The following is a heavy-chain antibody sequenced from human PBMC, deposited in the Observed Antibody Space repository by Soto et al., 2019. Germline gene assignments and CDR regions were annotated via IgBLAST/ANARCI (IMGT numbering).Heavy chain of an antibody. CDR2: IYYSGST. J-gene: IGHJ4*02. V-gene: IGHV4-39*01. Sequence: SETLSLTCTVSGGSISSSSYYWGWIRQPPGKGLEWIGSIYYSGSTYYNPSLKSRVTISVDTSKNQFSLKLSSVTAADTAVYYCARPIAVAGYFDYWGQGTLVTVSS. D-gene: IGHD6-19*01. CDR3: ARPIAVAGYFDY. CDR1: GGSISSSSYY.